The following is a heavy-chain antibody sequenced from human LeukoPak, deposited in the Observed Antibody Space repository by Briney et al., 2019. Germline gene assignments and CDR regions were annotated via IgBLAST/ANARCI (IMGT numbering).Heavy chain of an antibody. V-gene: IGHV3-7*01. J-gene: IGHJ4*02. CDR2: IKQDGSEE. CDR1: GFTFSSYW. CDR3: ASTYYDILTGYFQGFNY. D-gene: IGHD3-9*01. Sequence: GGSLRLSCAASGFTFSSYWMSWVRQAPGKGLEWVANIKQDGSEEYYVDSVKGRFTISRDNAKNSLYLQMNSLRAEDTAVYYCASTYYDILTGYFQGFNYWGQGTLVTVSS.